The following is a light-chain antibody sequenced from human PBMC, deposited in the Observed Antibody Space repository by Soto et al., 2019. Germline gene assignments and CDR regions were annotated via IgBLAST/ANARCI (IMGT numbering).Light chain of an antibody. CDR3: QQRSNWPPSLT. J-gene: IGKJ4*01. V-gene: IGKV3-11*01. Sequence: EIVMTQSPATLSLSPWERATLSCRASQSVSSYLAWYQQKPGQAPRLLIYDASNRATGIPARFSGSGSGTDFTLTISSLETEDFEVYYCQQRSNWPPSLTFGGGTKVDIK. CDR2: DAS. CDR1: QSVSSY.